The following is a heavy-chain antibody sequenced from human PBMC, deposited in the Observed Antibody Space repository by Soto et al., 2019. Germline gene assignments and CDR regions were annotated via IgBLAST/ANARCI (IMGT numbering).Heavy chain of an antibody. V-gene: IGHV4-30-4*01. D-gene: IGHD7-27*01. CDR1: GDSISNLDYF. CDR3: ARGRYCLTGRCFPNWFDS. J-gene: IGHJ5*01. Sequence: SETLSLTCSVSGDSISNLDYFWAWIRQPPGQALEYIGYIYKSATTYYNPSFESRVAISVDTSKSQFSLNVTSVTAADTAVYFCARGRYCLTGRCFPNWFDSWGQGALVTVPS. CDR2: IYKSATT.